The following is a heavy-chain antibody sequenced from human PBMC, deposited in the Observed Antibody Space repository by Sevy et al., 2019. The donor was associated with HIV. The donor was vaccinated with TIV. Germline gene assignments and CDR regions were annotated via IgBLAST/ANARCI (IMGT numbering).Heavy chain of an antibody. Sequence: GGSLRLSCAASGFNFSSYGMHWVRQAPGKGLEWVAVISYDGSSKYYAESVKGRFTISRDNSKNTVYLQISSLRAEDTAVYYCATESGSYYDFWSGHDAFDIWGQGTMVTVSS. CDR2: ISYDGSSK. V-gene: IGHV3-30*03. D-gene: IGHD3-3*01. CDR3: ATESGSYYDFWSGHDAFDI. CDR1: GFNFSSYG. J-gene: IGHJ3*02.